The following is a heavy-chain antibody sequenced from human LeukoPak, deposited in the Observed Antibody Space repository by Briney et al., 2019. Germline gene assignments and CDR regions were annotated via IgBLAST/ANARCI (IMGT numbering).Heavy chain of an antibody. CDR3: AGRGQRYFRD. CDR1: GDSISTAY. V-gene: IGHV4-59*08. D-gene: IGHD3-9*01. CDR2: IYKIGNT. J-gene: IGHJ1*01. Sequence: SDTLSLICSVSGDSISTAYWSWIRQSPEKGLEWIGYIYKIGNTDYNPSHKSRVTISLDTSKNQLSLSLKSVTAADTAVYYCAGRGQRYFRDWGQGTLVTVSS.